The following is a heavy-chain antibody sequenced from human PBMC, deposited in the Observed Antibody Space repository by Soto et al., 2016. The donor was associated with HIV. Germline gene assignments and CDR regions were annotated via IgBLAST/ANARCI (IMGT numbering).Heavy chain of an antibody. V-gene: IGHV1-2*02. Sequence: QVQLVQSGAEVKKPGASVKVSCKASEYTFTGYYIHWVRQAPGQGLEWMGWINPRSGVANYAQKFQGRVTMTRDTSNTTAYMELIMLKSDDTALYYCARGRERDYWGQGTLVTVSS. CDR3: ARGRERDY. CDR2: INPRSGVA. J-gene: IGHJ4*02. D-gene: IGHD6-25*01. CDR1: EYTFTGYY.